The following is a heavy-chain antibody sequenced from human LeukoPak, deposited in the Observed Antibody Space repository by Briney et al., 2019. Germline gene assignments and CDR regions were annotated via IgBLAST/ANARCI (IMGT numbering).Heavy chain of an antibody. V-gene: IGHV4-39*01. CDR1: GGSISNYY. CDR2: IYYSGST. Sequence: SETLSLTCTVSGGSISNYYWGWIRQPPGKGLEWIGSIYYSGSTYYNPSLKSRVTISVDTSKTQFSLKLSSVTAADTAVYYCAKTWKPVPFDYWGQGTLVTVSS. CDR3: AKTWKPVPFDY. J-gene: IGHJ4*02. D-gene: IGHD1-14*01.